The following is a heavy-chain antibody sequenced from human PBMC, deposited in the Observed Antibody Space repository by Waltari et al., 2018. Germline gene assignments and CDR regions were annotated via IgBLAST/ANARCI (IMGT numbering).Heavy chain of an antibody. CDR2: INEDGSAK. CDR1: GFPFSMAW. CDR3: ARSHYYGETYRFDS. D-gene: IGHD4-17*01. V-gene: IGHV3-7*01. J-gene: IGHJ4*02. Sequence: EVQLVESGGGLVQPGGALRLPCAASGFPFSMAWMRWVRQAQGKGLEGLDNINEDGSAKYFVDSVKGRFTISRDSAKNSLYLQMNSLRAEDTAVYYCARSHYYGETYRFDSWGQGTLVTVSS.